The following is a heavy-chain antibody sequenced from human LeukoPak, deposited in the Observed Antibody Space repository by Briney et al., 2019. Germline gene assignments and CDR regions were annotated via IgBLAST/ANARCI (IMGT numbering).Heavy chain of an antibody. CDR1: GFTFSSYS. CDR3: ARGYCSGGSCPSS. Sequence: GGSLRLSCAASGFTFSSYSMNWVRQAPGKGLEWVSSISSSSSYIYYADSVKGRFTISRDNAKNSLYLQMNSLRAEDTAVYYCARGYCSGGSCPSSWGQGTLVTVSS. D-gene: IGHD2-15*01. V-gene: IGHV3-21*01. CDR2: ISSSSSYI. J-gene: IGHJ4*02.